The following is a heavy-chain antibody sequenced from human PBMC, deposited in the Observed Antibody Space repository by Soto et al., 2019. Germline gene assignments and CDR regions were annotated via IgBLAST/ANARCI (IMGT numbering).Heavy chain of an antibody. CDR3: ARAGDWNYVYDF. CDR2: VNSDGSRT. D-gene: IGHD1-7*01. CDR1: GFTFTNYR. V-gene: IGHV3-74*01. J-gene: IGHJ4*02. Sequence: EVQLVESGGGLVQPGGSLRLSCAASGFTFTNYRIHWVRQAPGKGLVWVSGVNSDGSRTNYADSVKGRFTISRDNTKTTVFLQMNSLRDEDTAVYYCARAGDWNYVYDFWGQGTLVTVSS.